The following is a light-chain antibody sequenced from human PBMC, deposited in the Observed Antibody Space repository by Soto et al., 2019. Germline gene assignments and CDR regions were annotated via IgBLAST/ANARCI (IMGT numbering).Light chain of an antibody. CDR3: QQYDNLPLT. CDR2: DAS. Sequence: IQVTQSPSSLSASVGDSVTITCRTSQGIRSALGWYQQKPGKVPKLLIYDASNLETRVPSRFSGSGSGTDFTFTISSLQPEDFATYYCQQYDNLPLTFGGGTKVDI. J-gene: IGKJ4*01. CDR1: QGIRSA. V-gene: IGKV1-33*01.